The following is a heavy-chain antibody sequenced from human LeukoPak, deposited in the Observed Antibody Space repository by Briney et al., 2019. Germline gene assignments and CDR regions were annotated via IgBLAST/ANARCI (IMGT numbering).Heavy chain of an antibody. CDR2: INSDGSST. J-gene: IGHJ5*02. CDR3: ARGRQQLANWFDP. D-gene: IGHD6-13*01. V-gene: IGHV3-74*01. CDR1: GFTFSSYW. Sequence: PGGSLRLSCAASGFTFSSYWMHWVRQAPGKGLVWVSRINSDGSSTSYADSVKGRFTISRDNAKNTLYLQMNSLRAEDTAVYYCARGRQQLANWFDPWGRGTLVTVSS.